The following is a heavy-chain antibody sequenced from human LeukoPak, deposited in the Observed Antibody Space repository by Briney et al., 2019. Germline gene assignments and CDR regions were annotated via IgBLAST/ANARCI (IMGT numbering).Heavy chain of an antibody. D-gene: IGHD3-22*01. CDR1: GFTFDDYA. J-gene: IGHJ4*02. V-gene: IGHV3-9*01. CDR3: AREGGKDYYDSSGYYLFDY. Sequence: GGSLRLSCAASGFTFDDYAMHWVRQAPGKGLEWVSGISWNSGSIGYADSVKGRFTISRDNAKNSLYLQMNSLRAEDTAVYYCAREGGKDYYDSSGYYLFDYWGQGTLVTVSS. CDR2: ISWNSGSI.